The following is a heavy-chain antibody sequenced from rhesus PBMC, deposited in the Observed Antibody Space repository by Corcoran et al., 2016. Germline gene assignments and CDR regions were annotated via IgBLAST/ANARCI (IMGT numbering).Heavy chain of an antibody. CDR3: ASGTAGTSDY. J-gene: IGHJ4*01. CDR1: GGSISSSY. D-gene: IGHD1-1*01. V-gene: IGHV4-169*02. CDR2: IYGSGSIT. Sequence: QLQLQESGPGLVKPSETLSVTCAVSGGSISSSYWSWIRQAPGKGLEWIGSIYGSGSITTYNPSLKRRGTLSVEPSKNQLSLKLSSVTAADTAVYYCASGTAGTSDYWGQGVLVTVSS.